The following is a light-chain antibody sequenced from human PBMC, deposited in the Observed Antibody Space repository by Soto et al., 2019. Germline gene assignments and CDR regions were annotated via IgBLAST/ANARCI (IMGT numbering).Light chain of an antibody. Sequence: EIVMTQSPGTLSLSPGERATISCRASQVIGSRYLAWYHQKSGQAPRVLIYGASSRATGIPDRLSGSGSGTDFTLTISRLEPEDFVVYYCHQFGSSIPHTFGQGTKLEIK. CDR2: GAS. CDR3: HQFGSSIPHT. V-gene: IGKV3-20*01. J-gene: IGKJ2*01. CDR1: QVIGSRY.